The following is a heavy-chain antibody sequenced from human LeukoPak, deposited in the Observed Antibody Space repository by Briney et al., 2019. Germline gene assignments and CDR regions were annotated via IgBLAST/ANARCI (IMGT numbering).Heavy chain of an antibody. CDR1: GGSIIGISYE. CDR2: ISFSGST. CDR3: ASPTSDDDRDALDI. D-gene: IGHD3-3*01. Sequence: PSETLSLTCSVAGGSIIGISYEWNWVRQSPGKGLEWIGSISFSGSTYYSPSLRSRVTISVDTSQNQFSLRVTSVTAADTAFYFCASPTSDDDRDALDIWGQGTLVTVS. V-gene: IGHV4-39*01. J-gene: IGHJ3*02.